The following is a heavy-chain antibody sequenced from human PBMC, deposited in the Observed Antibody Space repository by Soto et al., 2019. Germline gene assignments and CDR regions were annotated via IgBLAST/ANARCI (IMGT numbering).Heavy chain of an antibody. Sequence: EVQLVESGGGLVQPGGSLRLSCAASGFTVSSNYMSWVRQAPGKGLEWVSVIYSGGSTYYADSVKGRFTISRDNSKNTLYLQMNSLRAEDTAVYYCARDRNSMYSMDVWGQGTTVTVSS. D-gene: IGHD3-3*02. CDR1: GFTVSSNY. V-gene: IGHV3-66*01. J-gene: IGHJ6*02. CDR3: ARDRNSMYSMDV. CDR2: IYSGGST.